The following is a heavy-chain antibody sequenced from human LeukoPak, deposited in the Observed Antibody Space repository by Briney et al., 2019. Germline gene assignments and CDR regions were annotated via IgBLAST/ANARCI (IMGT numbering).Heavy chain of an antibody. J-gene: IGHJ4*02. CDR2: ISIDGSDT. V-gene: IGHV3-74*01. CDR3: AVMARGVIES. CDR1: GFTFSSYW. Sequence: TGGSLRLSCAASGFTFSSYWMHWVRQAPGKGLVWVSRISIDGSDTNYADSVKGRFTIARDNAKSTLYLQMNSLRAEDTAVYYCAVMARGVIESWGQGTLVTVSS. D-gene: IGHD3-10*01.